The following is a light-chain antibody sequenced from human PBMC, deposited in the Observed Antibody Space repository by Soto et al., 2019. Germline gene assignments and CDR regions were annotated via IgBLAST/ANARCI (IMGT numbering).Light chain of an antibody. CDR2: KAS. CDR1: QSISHW. Sequence: DIQMTQSPSTLSASVGDRVTITCRASQSISHWLAWYQQKPGKAPKVLIYKASTLQTGVPTRFSGSGSGTEFTLTIRSLQPDDFATYYCQLYNTYSPTFGQGTKLEIK. CDR3: QLYNTYSPT. J-gene: IGKJ2*01. V-gene: IGKV1-5*03.